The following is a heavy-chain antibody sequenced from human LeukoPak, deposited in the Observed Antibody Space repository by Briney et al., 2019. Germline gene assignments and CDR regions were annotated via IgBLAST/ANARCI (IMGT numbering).Heavy chain of an antibody. CDR2: ISGSGGST. V-gene: IGHV3-23*01. Sequence: GGSLRLSCAASGFTFSRNAMSWVRQAPGKGLEWVSAISGSGGSTYYADSVKGRFSISRDNSKNTLYLQMNSLRAEDTAVYYCAKDLNYDFWSGLGNWGQGTLVTVSS. CDR1: GFTFSRNA. CDR3: AKDLNYDFWSGLGN. D-gene: IGHD3-3*01. J-gene: IGHJ4*02.